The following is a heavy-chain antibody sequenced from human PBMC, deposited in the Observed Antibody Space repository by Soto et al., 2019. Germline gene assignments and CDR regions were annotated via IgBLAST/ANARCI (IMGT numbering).Heavy chain of an antibody. Sequence: GGSLRLSCAASGFTFSSYWMHWVRQAPGKGLVWVSRINSDGSSTSYADSVKGRFTISRDNAKNTLYLQMNSLRAEDTAVYYCARDDNWNYYYYYMDVWGKGTTVTVSS. CDR2: INSDGSST. CDR1: GFTFSSYW. J-gene: IGHJ6*03. D-gene: IGHD1-1*01. CDR3: ARDDNWNYYYYYMDV. V-gene: IGHV3-74*01.